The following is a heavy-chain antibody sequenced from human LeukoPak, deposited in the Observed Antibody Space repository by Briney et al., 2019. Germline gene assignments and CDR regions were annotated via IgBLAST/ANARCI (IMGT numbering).Heavy chain of an antibody. J-gene: IGHJ6*03. CDR1: GGSFSDYY. V-gene: IGHV4-34*01. CDR3: ARGEGTLAGRRWPYSFYYYVDV. D-gene: IGHD6-19*01. Sequence: PSETLSLTCVVYGGSFSDYYWTWVRQPPGKGLEWIGEINHSGATKYNPSLKSRVSISIYTSNNPFSLKLNSVTAADTAVYYCARGEGTLAGRRWPYSFYYYVDVWGKGTTVTVSS. CDR2: INHSGAT.